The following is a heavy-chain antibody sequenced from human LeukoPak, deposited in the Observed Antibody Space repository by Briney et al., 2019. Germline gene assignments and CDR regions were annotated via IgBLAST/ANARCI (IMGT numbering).Heavy chain of an antibody. D-gene: IGHD4-17*01. J-gene: IGHJ6*02. Sequence: GESLKISCKGSGYSFTNYWIGWVRQMPGKGLEWMGIIYPGDSDTRYSPSFQGQVTISADKSISTAYLQWSSLKASDTAMYYCARDSGDPVLYYYYGMDVWGQGTTVTVSS. V-gene: IGHV5-51*01. CDR3: ARDSGDPVLYYYYGMDV. CDR2: IYPGDSDT. CDR1: GYSFTNYW.